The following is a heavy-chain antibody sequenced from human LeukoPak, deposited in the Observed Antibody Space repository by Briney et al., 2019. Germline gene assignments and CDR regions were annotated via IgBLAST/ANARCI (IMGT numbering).Heavy chain of an antibody. Sequence: GGSLRLSCAASGFTFSSYGMHWVRQAPGKGLEWVAFIRYDGSNKYYADSVKGRFTISRDNSKNTLYLQMNSLRAEDTAVYYCAKDRGWYGRRYYYMDVWGKGTTVTISS. D-gene: IGHD6-19*01. J-gene: IGHJ6*03. CDR2: IRYDGSNK. CDR1: GFTFSSYG. CDR3: AKDRGWYGRRYYYMDV. V-gene: IGHV3-30*02.